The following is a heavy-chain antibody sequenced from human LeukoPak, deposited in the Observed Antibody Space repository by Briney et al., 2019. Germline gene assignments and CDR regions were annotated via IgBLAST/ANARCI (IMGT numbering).Heavy chain of an antibody. Sequence: GRSLRLFCAASGFTFSSYAMSWVRQAPGKGLEWVSGISTSGGSSSYADSVKGRFTISRDNPRNTLYMQMNSLRAEDTALYYCAIMHPYYDGSGYWVQWGQGTLVTVSS. CDR3: AIMHPYYDGSGYWVQ. CDR1: GFTFSSYA. J-gene: IGHJ4*02. CDR2: ISTSGGSS. V-gene: IGHV3-23*01. D-gene: IGHD3-22*01.